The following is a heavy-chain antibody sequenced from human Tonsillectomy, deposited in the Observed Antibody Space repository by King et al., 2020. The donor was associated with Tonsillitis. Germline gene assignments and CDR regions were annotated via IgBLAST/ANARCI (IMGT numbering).Heavy chain of an antibody. CDR1: GGTFSSYA. CDR3: ARDPAEGCMLEFTMAPSRHCYYYYGMDV. V-gene: IGHV1-69*01. J-gene: IGHJ6*02. D-gene: IGHD2-8*01. CDR2: IIPIFGTA. Sequence: VQLVESGAEVKKPGSSVKVSCKASGGTFSSYAISWVRQAPGQGLEWMGGIIPIFGTANYAQKFQGRVTITADESTSTAYMELSSLRSEDTAVYYCARDPAEGCMLEFTMAPSRHCYYYYGMDVWGQGTTVTVSS.